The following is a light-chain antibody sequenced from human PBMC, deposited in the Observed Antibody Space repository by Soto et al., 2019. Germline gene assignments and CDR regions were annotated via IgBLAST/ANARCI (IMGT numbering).Light chain of an antibody. CDR3: QHYSLVWA. CDR1: QSISRQ. Sequence: DIQMTQSPSTLSSSVGDRVIITCRASQSISRQLAWYQQKPGKAPKVLIYDDSTLESGVPSRFSGSGSETEFTLTISSLQPDDFATCYCQHYSLVWAFGQGTRVEIK. V-gene: IGKV1-5*01. J-gene: IGKJ1*01. CDR2: DDS.